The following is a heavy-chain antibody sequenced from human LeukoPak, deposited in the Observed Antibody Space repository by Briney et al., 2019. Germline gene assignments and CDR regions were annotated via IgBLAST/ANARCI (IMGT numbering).Heavy chain of an antibody. CDR3: ARLRDSSGYYSY. J-gene: IGHJ4*02. CDR1: GYSFSDYW. CDR2: IYPGDSDT. V-gene: IGHV5-51*01. Sequence: GESLKISCQGSGYSFSDYWIGWVRQMPGKGLEWMGIIYPGDSDTRYSPSFQGQVTISADKSISTAYLQWSSLKASDTAMYYCARLRDSSGYYSYWGQGTLVTVSS. D-gene: IGHD3-22*01.